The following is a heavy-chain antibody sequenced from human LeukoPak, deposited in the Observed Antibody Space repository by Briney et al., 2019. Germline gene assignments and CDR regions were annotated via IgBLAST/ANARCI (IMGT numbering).Heavy chain of an antibody. CDR2: ISGSGGST. V-gene: IGHV3-23*01. CDR1: GFTFSSYA. D-gene: IGHD5-18*01. Sequence: PGGSLRLSCAASGFTFSSYAMSWVRQAPGKGLEWVSAISGSGGSTYYADSVKGRFTISRDNSKNTLYLQMNSLRAEDTAVYYCAKVRISRRAMGLYDAFDIWGQGTMVTVSS. J-gene: IGHJ3*02. CDR3: AKVRISRRAMGLYDAFDI.